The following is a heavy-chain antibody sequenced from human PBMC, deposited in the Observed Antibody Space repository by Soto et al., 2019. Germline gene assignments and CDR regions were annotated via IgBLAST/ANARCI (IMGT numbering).Heavy chain of an antibody. CDR2: ISGDGNDK. J-gene: IGHJ4*02. CDR1: GFIFRNVG. D-gene: IGHD1-26*01. CDR3: VQGASTAHQPLDS. Sequence: QVQLVESGGGVVQPGRSLRLSCAASGFIFRNVGMHWVRRAPGKGLEWVAVISGDGNDKYYPDSMKGRFTISRDNFNNTLYLQLNSLRPEDTAVYHCVQGASTAHQPLDSWGQGVLVTVSS. V-gene: IGHV3-30*03.